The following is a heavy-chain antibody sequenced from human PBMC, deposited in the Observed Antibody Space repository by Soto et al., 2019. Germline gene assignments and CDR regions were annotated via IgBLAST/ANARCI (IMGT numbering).Heavy chain of an antibody. Sequence: RGESMKISCQTAGYTFTNYWIGWVRQMPGGGLEWLGLIFPRDFDVRYSPSFEGQVTISADRSTATGFLQWRSLEASDSALYSCARLVSLLQPIDSWGQGTPGTASS. CDR1: GYTFTNYW. D-gene: IGHD4-4*01. V-gene: IGHV5-51*01. J-gene: IGHJ5*01. CDR3: ARLVSLLQPIDS. CDR2: IFPRDFDV.